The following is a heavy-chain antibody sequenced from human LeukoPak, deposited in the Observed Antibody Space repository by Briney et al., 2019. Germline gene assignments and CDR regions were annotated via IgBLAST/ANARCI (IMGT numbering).Heavy chain of an antibody. CDR3: ARGSLMVTTYRGGNWFDP. D-gene: IGHD5-18*01. Sequence: ASVKVSCKASGYSFTDYYIHWVRQAPGQGLEWMGWNKANSGDTNYAQKFKGRVTMTRDTSISTAYMELSSLRSDDTAVYYCARGSLMVTTYRGGNWFDPWGQGTLVTVSS. CDR1: GYSFTDYY. J-gene: IGHJ5*02. CDR2: NKANSGDT. V-gene: IGHV1-2*02.